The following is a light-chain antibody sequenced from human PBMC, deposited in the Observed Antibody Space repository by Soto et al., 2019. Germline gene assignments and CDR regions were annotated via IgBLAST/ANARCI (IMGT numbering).Light chain of an antibody. CDR2: GTS. CDR1: QSIYSY. J-gene: IGKJ1*01. CDR3: QQSYSTPWT. Sequence: DIQMTQSPSSLSVSVGDRVTITCRASQSIYSYLNWYQQRPGKAPHLLISGTSSLHSGVPSRFSGSGSGTSFILTISSLQPEDSATYACQQSYSTPWTFGQGNTVEIK. V-gene: IGKV1-39*01.